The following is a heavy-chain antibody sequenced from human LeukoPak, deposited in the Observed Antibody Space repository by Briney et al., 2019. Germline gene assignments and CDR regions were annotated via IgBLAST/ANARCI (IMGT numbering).Heavy chain of an antibody. CDR2: IYSGVST. Sequence: SETLSLTCTVSGGSIYNYYWNWIRQPAGKGLEWIGRIYSGVSTDYNPSLKSRVTMLVDTSKNQFSLQLNSLTAADTAIYYCARGAVVGVWGQGTLVTVSS. V-gene: IGHV4-4*07. D-gene: IGHD1-26*01. CDR1: GGSIYNYY. CDR3: ARGAVVGV. J-gene: IGHJ3*01.